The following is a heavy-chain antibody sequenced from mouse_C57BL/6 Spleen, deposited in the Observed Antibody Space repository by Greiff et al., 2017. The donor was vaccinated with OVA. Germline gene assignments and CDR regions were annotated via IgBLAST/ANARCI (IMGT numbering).Heavy chain of an antibody. J-gene: IGHJ4*01. V-gene: IGHV1-63*01. Sequence: QVQLQQSGAELVRPGTSVKMSCKASGYTFTNYWIGWAKQRPGHGLEWIGDIYPGGGYTNYNEKFKGKATLTAEKSSSTAYMQFSSLTSEDSAIYYCARGYSNTYYAMDYWGQGTSVTVSS. CDR1: GYTFTNYW. D-gene: IGHD2-5*01. CDR2: IYPGGGYT. CDR3: ARGYSNTYYAMDY.